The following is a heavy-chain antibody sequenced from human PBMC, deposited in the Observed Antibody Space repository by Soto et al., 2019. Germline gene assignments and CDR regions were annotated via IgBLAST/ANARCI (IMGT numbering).Heavy chain of an antibody. Sequence: ASVKVSCKASGYTFTGYYMHWVRQAPGQGLEWMGWINPNSGGTNYAQKFQGWVTMTRDTSISTAYMELSRLRSDDTAVYYCARGSVLRYFGWLPEYLYYFDYWGQGTLVTVSS. V-gene: IGHV1-2*04. J-gene: IGHJ4*02. CDR3: ARGSVLRYFGWLPEYLYYFDY. D-gene: IGHD3-9*01. CDR2: INPNSGGT. CDR1: GYTFTGYY.